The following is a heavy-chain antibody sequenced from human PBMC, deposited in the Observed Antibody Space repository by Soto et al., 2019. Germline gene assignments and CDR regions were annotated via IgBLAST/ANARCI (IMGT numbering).Heavy chain of an antibody. D-gene: IGHD2-21*01. V-gene: IGHV3-23*01. Sequence: GGSLRLSCAASGFTFSSYAMSWVRQAPGKGLEWVSAISGSGGSTYYADSVKGRFTISRDNSKNTLYLQMNSLRAEDTAVYYCATLTPYYCGGDCGEIDYWGQGTLVTVSS. CDR1: GFTFSSYA. J-gene: IGHJ4*02. CDR2: ISGSGGST. CDR3: ATLTPYYCGGDCGEIDY.